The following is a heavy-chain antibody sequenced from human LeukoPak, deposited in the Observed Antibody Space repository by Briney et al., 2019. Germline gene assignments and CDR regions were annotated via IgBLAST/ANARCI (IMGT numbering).Heavy chain of an antibody. D-gene: IGHD3-10*01. J-gene: IGHJ4*02. CDR2: IYYSGST. Sequence: PSETLSLTCTVSGGSISSYYWSWIRQPPGKGLEWIGYIYYSGSTDYNPSLKSRVTISVDTSKNQFSLKLSSVTAADTAVYYCARVSGLWFGELSIDYWGQGTLVTVSS. CDR3: ARVSGLWFGELSIDY. V-gene: IGHV4-59*01. CDR1: GGSISSYY.